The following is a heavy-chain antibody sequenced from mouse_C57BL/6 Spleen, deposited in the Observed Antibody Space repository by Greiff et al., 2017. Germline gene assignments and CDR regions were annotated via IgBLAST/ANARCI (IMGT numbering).Heavy chain of an antibody. J-gene: IGHJ4*01. Sequence: EVQLQQSGPELVKPGASVKISCKASGYTFTDYYMNWVKQSHGKSLEWIGDINPNNGGTSYNQKFKGKATLTVDKSSSTAYMELRSLTSEDSAVYYWARGYDGYYVGYYAMDYWGQGTSVTISS. CDR1: GYTFTDYY. V-gene: IGHV1-26*01. D-gene: IGHD2-3*01. CDR2: INPNNGGT. CDR3: ARGYDGYYVGYYAMDY.